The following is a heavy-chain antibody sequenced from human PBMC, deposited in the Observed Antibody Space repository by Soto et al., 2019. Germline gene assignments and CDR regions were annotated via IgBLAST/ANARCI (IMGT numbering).Heavy chain of an antibody. Sequence: ASVKVSCKASGYTFTSYDINWVRQATGQGLEWMGWMNPNSGNTGYAQKFQGRVTMTRNTSISTAYMELSSLRSEDTAVYYCARGYRRGYSGYSAKVYYYYYMDVWGKGTTVTVSS. CDR1: GYTFTSYD. CDR2: MNPNSGNT. CDR3: ARGYRRGYSGYSAKVYYYYYMDV. V-gene: IGHV1-8*01. D-gene: IGHD5-12*01. J-gene: IGHJ6*03.